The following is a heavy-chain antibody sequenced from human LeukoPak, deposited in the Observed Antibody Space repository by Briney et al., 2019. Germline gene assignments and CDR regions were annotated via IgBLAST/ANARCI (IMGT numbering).Heavy chain of an antibody. CDR3: ARLLGRHYYGSGSPDY. Sequence: SENLSLTCTVSGGSISSSSYYWGSIRQPPGKGLEWIGSIYYSGSTYYNPSLKSRVTISVDTSKNQFSLKLSSVTAADTSVYYCARLLGRHYYGSGSPDYWGQGTLVTVSS. J-gene: IGHJ4*02. D-gene: IGHD3-10*01. V-gene: IGHV4-39*01. CDR1: GGSISSSSYY. CDR2: IYYSGST.